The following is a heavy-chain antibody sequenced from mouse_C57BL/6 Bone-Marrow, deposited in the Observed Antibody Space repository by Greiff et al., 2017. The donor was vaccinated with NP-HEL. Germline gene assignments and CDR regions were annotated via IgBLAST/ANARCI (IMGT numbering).Heavy chain of an antibody. V-gene: IGHV1-50*01. Sequence: QVQLKQPGAELVKPGASVKLSCKASGYTFTSYWMQWVKQRPGQGLEWIGEIDPSDSYTNYNQKFKGKATLTVDTSSSTAYMQLSSLTSEDSAVYYCARAGYYYGSSLYYAMDYWGQGTSVTVSS. CDR2: IDPSDSYT. CDR1: GYTFTSYW. J-gene: IGHJ4*01. CDR3: ARAGYYYGSSLYYAMDY. D-gene: IGHD1-1*01.